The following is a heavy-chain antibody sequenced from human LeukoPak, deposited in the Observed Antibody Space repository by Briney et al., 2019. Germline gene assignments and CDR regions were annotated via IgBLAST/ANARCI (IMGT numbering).Heavy chain of an antibody. CDR1: GFTFSSYS. CDR3: ARGGYYDYYYFDY. V-gene: IGHV3-21*01. J-gene: IGHJ4*02. Sequence: GGSLRLSCAGSGFTFSSYSMNWVRQAPGKGLEWVSSISSSSSYIYYADSVKGRFTISRDNAKNSLYLQMNSLRAEDTAVYYCARGGYYDYYYFDYWGQGTLVTVSS. D-gene: IGHD3-22*01. CDR2: ISSSSSYI.